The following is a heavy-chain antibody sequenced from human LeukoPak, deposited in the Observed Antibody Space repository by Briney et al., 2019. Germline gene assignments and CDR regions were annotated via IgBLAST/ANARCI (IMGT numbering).Heavy chain of an antibody. Sequence: PGGSLRLSCAASGFTFSSYAMSWVRQAPGKGLEWVSYISSSGSTIYYADSVKGRFTISRDNAKNSLYLQMNSLRAEDTAVYYCARDSAVAGPSERYWYFDLWGRGTLVTVSS. V-gene: IGHV3-48*03. CDR2: ISSSGSTI. CDR1: GFTFSSYA. J-gene: IGHJ2*01. CDR3: ARDSAVAGPSERYWYFDL. D-gene: IGHD6-19*01.